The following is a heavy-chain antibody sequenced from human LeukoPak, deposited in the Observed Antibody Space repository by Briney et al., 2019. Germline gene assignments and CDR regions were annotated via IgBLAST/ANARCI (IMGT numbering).Heavy chain of an antibody. Sequence: SETLSLTCAVYGGSFSGYYWSWIRQPPGKGLEWIGEINHSGSANYNPSLKSRVTISVDTSKNQFSLKLSSVTAADTDVYYCARHWEQLGFDYWGQGTLVTVSS. CDR1: GGSFSGYY. CDR3: ARHWEQLGFDY. V-gene: IGHV4-34*01. CDR2: INHSGSA. D-gene: IGHD6-13*01. J-gene: IGHJ4*02.